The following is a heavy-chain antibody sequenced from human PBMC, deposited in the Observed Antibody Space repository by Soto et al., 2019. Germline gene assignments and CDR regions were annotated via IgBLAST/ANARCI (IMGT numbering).Heavy chain of an antibody. CDR1: GFSLSTSGVG. Sequence: QITLKESGPTLVKPTQTLTLTCTFSGFSLSTSGVGVGWIRQPPGKALEWLALIYWDDDKRYSPSLKSRLTITKDTSKNQVVPTMTNMDPVDTATYYCAHSNKYYYDQRAFDIWGQGTMVTVSS. CDR3: AHSNKYYYDQRAFDI. V-gene: IGHV2-5*02. D-gene: IGHD3-22*01. CDR2: IYWDDDK. J-gene: IGHJ3*02.